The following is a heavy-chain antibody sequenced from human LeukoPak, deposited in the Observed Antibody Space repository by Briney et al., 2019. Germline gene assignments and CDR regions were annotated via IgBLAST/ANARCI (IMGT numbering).Heavy chain of an antibody. J-gene: IGHJ5*02. V-gene: IGHV3-21*01. Sequence: GGSLRLSCAASGFILNNYWMSWVRQAPGKGLEWVSSISSSSSYIYYADSVKGRFTISRDNTKNSLYLQMNSLRAEDTAVYYYAGLIAATRGFDPWGQGTLVTVSS. CDR2: ISSSSSYI. CDR1: GFILNNYW. D-gene: IGHD6-13*01. CDR3: AGLIAATRGFDP.